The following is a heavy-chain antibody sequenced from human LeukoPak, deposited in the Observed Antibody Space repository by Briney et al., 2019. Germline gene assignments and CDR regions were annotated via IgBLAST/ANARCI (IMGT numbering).Heavy chain of an antibody. CDR1: GYPFTGYY. Sequence: ASVKVSCKASGYPFTGYYMYWVRQAPGQGLEWMGWISTYNANTHYAQKFQGRVTMTTDTSTSTAYMELRSLRSDDTAVYYCARDWPDRRAGIGDYWGQGTLVTVSS. J-gene: IGHJ4*02. CDR2: ISTYNANT. V-gene: IGHV1-18*04. D-gene: IGHD6-19*01. CDR3: ARDWPDRRAGIGDY.